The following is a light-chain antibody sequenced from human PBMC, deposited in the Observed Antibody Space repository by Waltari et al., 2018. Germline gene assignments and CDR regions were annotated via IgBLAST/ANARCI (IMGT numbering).Light chain of an antibody. V-gene: IGLV1-47*01. CDR3: AAWDDSLSGRV. CDR2: RNN. J-gene: IGLJ3*02. CDR1: RSNIGRNY. Sequence: QSVLTQPPSASGTPGQRVTISCSGSRSNIGRNYVYWYHQVPGTAPTLLMYRNNLRPEGVPARFSGSKSGTSASLAISGLRSEDEADYYCAAWDDSLSGRVFGGGTKVTVL.